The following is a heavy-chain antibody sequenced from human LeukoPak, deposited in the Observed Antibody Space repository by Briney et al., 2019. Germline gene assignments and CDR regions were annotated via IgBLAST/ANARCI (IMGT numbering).Heavy chain of an antibody. J-gene: IGHJ4*02. CDR1: GFTFSSYA. Sequence: ERSLRLSCAASGFTFSSYAMHWVRQAPGKGLEWVAVISYDGSNKYYADSVKGRFTISRDNSKNTLYPQMNSLRAEDTAVYYCARSQYTTVTTDYWGQGTLVTVSS. CDR3: ARSQYTTVTTDY. D-gene: IGHD4-17*01. CDR2: ISYDGSNK. V-gene: IGHV3-30-3*01.